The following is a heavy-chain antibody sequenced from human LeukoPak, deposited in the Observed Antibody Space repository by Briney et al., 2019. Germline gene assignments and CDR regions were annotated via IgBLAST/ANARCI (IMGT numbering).Heavy chain of an antibody. CDR3: AKGLDWKIYYYYGMDV. V-gene: IGHV3-23*01. CDR1: GFTFSSYA. Sequence: PGGSLRLPCAASGFTFSSYAMSWVRQAPGKGLEWVSAISDSGGSTYYADSVKGRFTISRDNSKNTLYLQMNSLRAEDTAEYYCAKGLDWKIYYYYGMDVWGQGTTVTVSS. CDR2: ISDSGGST. J-gene: IGHJ6*02. D-gene: IGHD3/OR15-3a*01.